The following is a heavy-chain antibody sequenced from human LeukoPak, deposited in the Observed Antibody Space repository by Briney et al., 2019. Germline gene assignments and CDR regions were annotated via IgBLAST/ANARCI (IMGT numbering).Heavy chain of an antibody. CDR1: GFTFGHHL. V-gene: IGHV3-74*01. D-gene: IGHD3-9*01. CDR3: ARDFDMGITPGDDFDY. CDR2: IKEDGTYT. Sequence: GGSLRLSCAASGFTFGHHLMHWVRQVPGEGPVWVARIKEDGTYTSYADSVRGRFTISRDNARNTLYLQMNSLRTEDTAVYYCARDFDMGITPGDDFDYWGQGTLVTVSS. J-gene: IGHJ4*02.